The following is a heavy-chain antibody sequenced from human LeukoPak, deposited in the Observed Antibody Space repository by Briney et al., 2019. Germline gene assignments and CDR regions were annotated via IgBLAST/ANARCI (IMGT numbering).Heavy chain of an antibody. J-gene: IGHJ3*02. CDR1: GFTVGYNY. CDR2: IYNSGST. CDR3: ASQNDAFDI. V-gene: IGHV3-66*04. Sequence: PGGSLRLSCAASGFTVGYNYMTWVRQAPGKGLEWVAAIYNSGSTYYADSVKGRFTISRDNSKNTMYLQMNSLKGEDTAVYYCASQNDAFDIWGQGTMVTVSS.